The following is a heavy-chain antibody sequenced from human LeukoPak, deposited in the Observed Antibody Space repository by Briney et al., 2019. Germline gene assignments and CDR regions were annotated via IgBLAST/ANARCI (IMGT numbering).Heavy chain of an antibody. J-gene: IGHJ5*02. CDR2: MNPNSGNS. Sequence: ASVKVSCKASGYTFTSYDINWVREATGQGLERMGWMNPNSGNSGYAQKFQGRVTMTRNTSISTAYMELSSLRSEDTAVYYCARGPEYYYGSGSQNWLDPWGQGTLVTVSS. CDR1: GYTFTSYD. D-gene: IGHD3-10*01. CDR3: ARGPEYYYGSGSQNWLDP. V-gene: IGHV1-8*01.